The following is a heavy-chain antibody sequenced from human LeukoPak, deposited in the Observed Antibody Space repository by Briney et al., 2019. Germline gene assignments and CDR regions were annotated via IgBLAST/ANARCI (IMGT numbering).Heavy chain of an antibody. CDR3: AKIPSAFYYYMDV. D-gene: IGHD2-2*01. V-gene: IGHV3-23*01. J-gene: IGHJ6*03. CDR1: GFTLTSYA. Sequence: VRSLRPSRAASGFTLTSYAMSWVRQAPGKGLEWVSAISGSGGSTYYADYVRGRFTISRDNSKNTLYLQMNSLRAEDTAVYYCAKIPSAFYYYMDVWGKGTTVTIYS. CDR2: ISGSGGST.